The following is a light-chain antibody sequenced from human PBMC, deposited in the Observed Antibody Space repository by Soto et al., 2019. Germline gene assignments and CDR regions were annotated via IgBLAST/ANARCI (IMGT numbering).Light chain of an antibody. CDR2: GAS. Sequence: EIVLTQSPGTLPLSPGGRATLSCRASQSVYSSYLAWYQQKPGQAPRLLIYGASSRATGIPDRFSGSGSGTDFTLTISRLEPEDFAVYYCPQYGSSLWTFGQGTKV. CDR3: PQYGSSLWT. V-gene: IGKV3-20*01. CDR1: QSVYSSY. J-gene: IGKJ1*01.